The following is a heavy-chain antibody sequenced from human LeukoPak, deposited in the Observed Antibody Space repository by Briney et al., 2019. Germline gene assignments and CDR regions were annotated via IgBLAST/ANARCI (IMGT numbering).Heavy chain of an antibody. D-gene: IGHD6-13*01. CDR3: ANMGMGLAAAGTFGVGVSVKEGKDY. V-gene: IGHV3-30*02. CDR1: GFTFSSYG. Sequence: GGSLRLSCAASGFTFSSYGMHWVRQAPGKGLEWVAFIRYDGSNKYYADSVKGRFTISRDNSKNTLYLQMNSLRAEDTAVYYCANMGMGLAAAGTFGVGVSVKEGKDYWGQGTLVTVSS. CDR2: IRYDGSNK. J-gene: IGHJ4*02.